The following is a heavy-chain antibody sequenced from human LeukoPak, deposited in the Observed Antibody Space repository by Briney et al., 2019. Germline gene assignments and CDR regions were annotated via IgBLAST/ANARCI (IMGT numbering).Heavy chain of an antibody. V-gene: IGHV4-34*01. CDR1: GGSFSGYY. CDR2: INHSGSA. D-gene: IGHD3-22*01. CDR3: ARGDYYDSSGYYDY. J-gene: IGHJ4*02. Sequence: SETLSLTCAVYGGSFSGYYWSWIRQPPGKGLEWIGEINHSGSANYNPSLKSRVTISVDTSKNQFSLKLSSVTAADTAVYYCARGDYYDSSGYYDYWGQGTLVTVSS.